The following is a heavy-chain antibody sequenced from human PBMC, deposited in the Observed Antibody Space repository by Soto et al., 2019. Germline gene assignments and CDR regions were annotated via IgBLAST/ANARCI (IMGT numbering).Heavy chain of an antibody. D-gene: IGHD6-13*01. V-gene: IGHV1-69*01. CDR3: ARAAIHGSSWYFWFDP. Sequence: VQLVQSGSEVKMPGSSVKVSYKTSGGTFSRHAINWVRQAPGQGLEWMGGIIPMFGTTNYAQKFKGRVSIRADESTSTAYMELSSLRSEDAAVYYCARAAIHGSSWYFWFDPWGQGTLVTVSS. CDR2: IIPMFGTT. CDR1: GGTFSRHA. J-gene: IGHJ5*02.